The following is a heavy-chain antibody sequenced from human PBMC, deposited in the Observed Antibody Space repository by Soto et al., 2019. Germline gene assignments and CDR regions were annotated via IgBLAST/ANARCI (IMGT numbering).Heavy chain of an antibody. V-gene: IGHV3-33*01. D-gene: IGHD5-18*01. Sequence: QVQLVESGGGVVQPGRSLRLSCAASGFTFSSYGMHWVRQAPGKGLEWVAVIWYDGSNKYYADSVKGRFTISRDNSKNTLYLQMNSLRAEDTAVYYCARDLALWKYYFDYWGQGTLVTVSS. CDR2: IWYDGSNK. CDR1: GFTFSSYG. CDR3: ARDLALWKYYFDY. J-gene: IGHJ4*02.